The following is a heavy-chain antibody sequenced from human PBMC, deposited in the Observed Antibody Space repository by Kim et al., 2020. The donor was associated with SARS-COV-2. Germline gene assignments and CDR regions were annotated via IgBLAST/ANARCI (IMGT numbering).Heavy chain of an antibody. Sequence: ASVKVSCKASGYTFTSYAMHWVRQAPGQRLEWMGWINAGNGNTKYSQKFQGRVPITRATSASTAYMELSSLRSEDTAVYYCARDLIVATTPFDYWGQGTLVTVSS. D-gene: IGHD5-12*01. J-gene: IGHJ4*02. CDR3: ARDLIVATTPFDY. V-gene: IGHV1-3*01. CDR1: GYTFTSYA. CDR2: INAGNGNT.